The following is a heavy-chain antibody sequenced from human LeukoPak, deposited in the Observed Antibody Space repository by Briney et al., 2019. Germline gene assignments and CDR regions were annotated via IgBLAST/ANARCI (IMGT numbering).Heavy chain of an antibody. J-gene: IGHJ6*02. D-gene: IGHD2-21*02. CDR2: IYPGDSDT. CDR1: GYSFTSYW. CDR3: ARSGAYCGGDCYPEDYYYYYGMDV. Sequence: GESLKISCKGSGYSFTSYWIGWVRQMPGKGLEWMGIIYPGDSDTRYSPSFQGQVTISADKSISTAYLQWSSLKASDTAMYYCARSGAYCGGDCYPEDYYYYYGMDVWGQGTTVTVSS. V-gene: IGHV5-51*01.